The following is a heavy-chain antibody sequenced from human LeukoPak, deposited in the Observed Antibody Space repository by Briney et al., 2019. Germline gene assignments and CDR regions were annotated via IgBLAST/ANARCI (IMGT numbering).Heavy chain of an antibody. J-gene: IGHJ4*02. V-gene: IGHV4-59*01. Sequence: PSETLSLTCTVSGGSISSYYWSWIRQPPGKGLEWIGYIYYSGSTNYNPSLKSRVTISVDTSKNQFSLKLSSVTAADTAVYYCATESGYYSRHYSYWGQGTLVTVSS. CDR1: GGSISSYY. CDR3: ATESGYYSRHYSY. D-gene: IGHD3-22*01. CDR2: IYYSGST.